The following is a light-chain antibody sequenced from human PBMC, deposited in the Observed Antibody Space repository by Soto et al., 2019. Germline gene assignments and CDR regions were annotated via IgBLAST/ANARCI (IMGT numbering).Light chain of an antibody. J-gene: IGLJ1*01. CDR2: TTN. Sequence: QSVLTQPPSASGTPGQKVTIPCSGASSNIGKNPVNWYQHLPGTAPKLLISTTNRRPSGVPARFSGSKSGTSASLAISGLQSDDEADYYCAAWDGSLNGYVFGTGTRVTVL. CDR3: AAWDGSLNGYV. CDR1: SSNIGKNP. V-gene: IGLV1-44*01.